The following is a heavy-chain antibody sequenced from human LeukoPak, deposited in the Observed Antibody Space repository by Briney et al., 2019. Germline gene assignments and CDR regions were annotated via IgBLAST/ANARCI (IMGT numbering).Heavy chain of an antibody. D-gene: IGHD3-10*01. Sequence: PGGSLRLSCAASGFTFSSYAMSWVRQAPGKGLEWVSAISGSGGSTYYADSVKGRFTISRDNSKNTLYLQMNSLRAEDTAVYYCAKAIFPSMIRGVSFDYWGQGTLVTVSS. CDR2: ISGSGGST. CDR1: GFTFSSYA. CDR3: AKAIFPSMIRGVSFDY. J-gene: IGHJ4*02. V-gene: IGHV3-23*01.